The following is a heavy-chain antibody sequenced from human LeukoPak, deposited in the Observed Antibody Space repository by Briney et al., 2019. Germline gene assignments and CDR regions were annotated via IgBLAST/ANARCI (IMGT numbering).Heavy chain of an antibody. CDR2: IYSGGST. V-gene: IGHV3-53*01. J-gene: IGHJ6*02. CDR1: GFTVSSNY. Sequence: GGSLRLSCAASGFTVSSNYMSWVRQAPGKGLEWVSVIYSGGSTYYADSVKGRFTISRDNVKNALYLQMNSLRPEDTALYYCAKDLSSAITSALVLDVWGQGTTVIVSS. D-gene: IGHD3-22*01. CDR3: AKDLSSAITSALVLDV.